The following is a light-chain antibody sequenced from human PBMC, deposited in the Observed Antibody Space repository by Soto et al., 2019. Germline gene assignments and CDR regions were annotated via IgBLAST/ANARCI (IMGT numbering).Light chain of an antibody. CDR3: CLYAGGTSVV. CDR2: QDI. CDR1: SSDVGRYSL. J-gene: IGLJ2*01. V-gene: IGLV2-23*01. Sequence: QSALTQPASVSGSLGQSITISCTGTSSDVGRYSLVSWYQQYHGKAPRLMIYQDIERPSGVSNRFSASKSCNTASVTFSGLQTEDEANYYCCLYAGGTSVVFGGGTKLTVL.